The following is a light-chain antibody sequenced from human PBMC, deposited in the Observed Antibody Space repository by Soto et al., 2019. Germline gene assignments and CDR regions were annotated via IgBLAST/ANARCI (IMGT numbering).Light chain of an antibody. Sequence: DIQMTQSPSSLSASVGDRVIITCRASQRISIYLNWYQQKPGKAPKLLIFAASSLQSGVPSRFSGSGSGTDFTLTISSLQPEDFATYYCQQSYNAPPYTFGQGTKLEIK. CDR2: AAS. CDR3: QQSYNAPPYT. V-gene: IGKV1-39*01. J-gene: IGKJ2*01. CDR1: QRISIY.